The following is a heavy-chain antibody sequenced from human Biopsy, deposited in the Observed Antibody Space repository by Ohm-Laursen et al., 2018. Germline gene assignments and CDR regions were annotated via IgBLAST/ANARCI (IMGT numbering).Heavy chain of an antibody. D-gene: IGHD2-15*01. J-gene: IGHJ4*02. V-gene: IGHV3-21*01. CDR3: ARAVGIAAAPIDY. CDR2: ISASGNHI. Sequence: SLRLSCTASGFTFSGFSMNWVRQAPGKGLEWVSSISASGNHIYYTDSVKGRFTVSRDNGKNSVYLQMNSLRVEDTPVYYCARAVGIAAAPIDYWGQGTLVTVSS. CDR1: GFTFSGFS.